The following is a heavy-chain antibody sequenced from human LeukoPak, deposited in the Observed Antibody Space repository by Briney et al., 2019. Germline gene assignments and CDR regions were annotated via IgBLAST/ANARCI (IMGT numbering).Heavy chain of an antibody. CDR3: AGGSYSGWYVVRWFDP. D-gene: IGHD6-19*01. J-gene: IGHJ5*02. V-gene: IGHV1-69*04. Sequence: SAKVSCKASGGTFSSYAISWVRQAPGQGLEWMRRIIPILGIANYAQKFQGRVTITADKSTSTAYMELSSLRSEDTAVYYCAGGSYSGWYVVRWFDPWGQGTLVTVSS. CDR1: GGTFSSYA. CDR2: IIPILGIA.